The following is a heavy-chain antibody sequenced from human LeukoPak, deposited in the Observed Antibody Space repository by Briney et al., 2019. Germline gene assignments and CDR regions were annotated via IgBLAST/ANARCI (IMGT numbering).Heavy chain of an antibody. V-gene: IGHV4-34*01. J-gene: IGHJ5*02. CDR1: GGSFSGYY. CDR2: INHSGST. D-gene: IGHD3-9*01. Sequence: SETLSLTCAVYGGSFSGYYWSWIRQPPGKGLEWIGEINHSGSTNYNPSLKSRVTISVDTSKNQFSLKLSSVTAADTAVYYCARHGLPYYDILTGSNWFDPWGQGTLVTVSS. CDR3: ARHGLPYYDILTGSNWFDP.